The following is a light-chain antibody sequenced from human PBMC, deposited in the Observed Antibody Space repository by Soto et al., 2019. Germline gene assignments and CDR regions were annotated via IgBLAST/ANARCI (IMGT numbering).Light chain of an antibody. CDR3: QQRSNWPLA. Sequence: DIVLTQSPGTLSLSPGQRATLSCRASRSVSSTYLAWYQQQPGQAPRLLIYGASTRATGVPATFSGRGSGTDFTLTISSLEPEDFAVYYCQQRSNWPLAFGHGTKVDIK. J-gene: IGKJ3*01. CDR2: GAS. CDR1: RSVSSTY. V-gene: IGKV3-11*01.